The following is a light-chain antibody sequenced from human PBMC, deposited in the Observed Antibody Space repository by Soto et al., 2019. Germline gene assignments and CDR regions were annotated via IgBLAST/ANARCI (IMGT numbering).Light chain of an antibody. CDR1: QSVSSY. Sequence: EVVLTQSPATLSLSPGERATLSCRASQSVSSYLAWYQQKPGQAPRLLIYDASNRATGIPARFSGSGSGTDFTLTISSLEPEDFAVYYCRQRTNWQITFGQGTRLEIK. CDR3: RQRTNWQIT. V-gene: IGKV3-11*01. CDR2: DAS. J-gene: IGKJ5*01.